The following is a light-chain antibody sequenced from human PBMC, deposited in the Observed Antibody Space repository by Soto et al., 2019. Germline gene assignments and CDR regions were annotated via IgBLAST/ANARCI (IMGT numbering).Light chain of an antibody. CDR1: QTISSW. Sequence: DIQMTQSPSTLSGSVGDRVTITCRASQTISSWLAWYQQKPGKAPNLLIYAASSLHSGVPSRFSGSGSGTDFTLTISSLQPEDFATYYCQQSFSSPPWTFGQGTKVDIK. V-gene: IGKV1-39*01. CDR2: AAS. J-gene: IGKJ1*01. CDR3: QQSFSSPPWT.